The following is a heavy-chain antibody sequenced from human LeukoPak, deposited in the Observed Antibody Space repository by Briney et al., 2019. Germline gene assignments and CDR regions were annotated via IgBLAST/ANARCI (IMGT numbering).Heavy chain of an antibody. CDR1: GYIFTGYY. CDR3: ARSGRFHNWFDP. J-gene: IGHJ5*02. V-gene: IGHV1-2*02. Sequence: ASVKVSCKASGYIFTGYYMHWVRQAPGQGLEWMGWINPNSGGTNYPQKFQGRVTMTRDTSISTAYMELSRLRSDDTAVYYCARSGRFHNWFDPWGQGTLVTVSS. D-gene: IGHD3-3*01. CDR2: INPNSGGT.